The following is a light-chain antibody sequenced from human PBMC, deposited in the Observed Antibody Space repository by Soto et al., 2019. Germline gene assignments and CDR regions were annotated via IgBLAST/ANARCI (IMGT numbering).Light chain of an antibody. V-gene: IGLV1-44*01. CDR2: SNN. J-gene: IGLJ1*01. CDR3: AAWDDSLSAYV. CDR1: SSNVGSNS. Sequence: QSVLTQPPSASGAPGQRGIVSFSGGSSNVGSNSVNWYQHLPGSAPKLLIFSNNQRPSGVPDRLSGSKSGTSASLAIGGLQSDDEADYYCAAWDDSLSAYVFGSGTKLTVL.